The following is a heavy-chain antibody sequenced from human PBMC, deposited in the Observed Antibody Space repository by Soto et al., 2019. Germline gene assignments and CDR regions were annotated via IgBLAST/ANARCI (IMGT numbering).Heavy chain of an antibody. D-gene: IGHD3-3*01. CDR1: GSTFTSYG. CDR3: ARDGGTYYDFWSGYTQVYYFDY. J-gene: IGHJ4*02. Sequence: ASAKVSFTASGSTFTSYGISWVRQAPGQGLEWMGWISAYNGNTNYAQKFQGRVTMTTDTSTSTAYMELRSLRSDDTAVYYCARDGGTYYDFWSGYTQVYYFDYWGQGTQVTVSS. V-gene: IGHV1-18*04. CDR2: ISAYNGNT.